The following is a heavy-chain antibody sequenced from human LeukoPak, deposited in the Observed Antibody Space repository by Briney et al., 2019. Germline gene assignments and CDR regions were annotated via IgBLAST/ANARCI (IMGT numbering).Heavy chain of an antibody. J-gene: IGHJ5*02. D-gene: IGHD6-13*01. CDR2: INPNSGGT. Sequence: ASVKVSCKASGYTFTGYYMHWVRQAPGQGLEWMGWINPNSGGTNYAQKFQGRVTMTRDTSISTAYMELSRLRSGDTAVYYCARVVAAAVSHWFDPWGQGTLVTVSS. CDR3: ARVVAAAVSHWFDP. CDR1: GYTFTGYY. V-gene: IGHV1-2*02.